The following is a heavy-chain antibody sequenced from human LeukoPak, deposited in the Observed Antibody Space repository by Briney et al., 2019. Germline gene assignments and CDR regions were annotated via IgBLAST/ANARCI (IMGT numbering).Heavy chain of an antibody. D-gene: IGHD2-21*02. CDR1: GGSISSGSYY. Sequence: SETLSLTCTVSGGSISSGSYYWSWIRQPAGKGLEWIGYIYYSGSTNYNPSLKSRVTISVDTSKNQFSLKLSSVTAADTAVYYCARIQTYCGGDCYWYFDLWGRGTLVTVSS. V-gene: IGHV4-61*10. CDR3: ARIQTYCGGDCYWYFDL. CDR2: IYYSGST. J-gene: IGHJ2*01.